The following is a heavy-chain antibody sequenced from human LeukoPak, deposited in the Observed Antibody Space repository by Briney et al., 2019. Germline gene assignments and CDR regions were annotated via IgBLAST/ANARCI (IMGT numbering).Heavy chain of an antibody. CDR1: GYSISSGYY. J-gene: IGHJ6*03. CDR3: AKDAEVATWVSYYYYMDV. Sequence: PSETLSLTCTVSGYSISSGYYWGWIRQPPGEGLEWIGSIYHSGSTNYNPSLKSRVTISVDTSKNQFSLKLSSVTAADTAVSYCAKDAEVATWVSYYYYMDVWGKGTTVTVSS. D-gene: IGHD5-12*01. V-gene: IGHV4-38-2*02. CDR2: IYHSGST.